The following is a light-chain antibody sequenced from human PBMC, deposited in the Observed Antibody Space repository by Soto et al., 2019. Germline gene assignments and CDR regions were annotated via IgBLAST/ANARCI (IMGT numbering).Light chain of an antibody. J-gene: IGLJ1*01. CDR2: DVS. Sequence: QSVLTQPRSVSGSPGQSVTISCTGTSSDIGSYEYVSWYQQRPGKAPRLMIYDVSKRPSGVPDRFSGSRSGNTASLTISGLQAEDEGDYYCCSFSGTSTLYVFGTGTKVTVL. V-gene: IGLV2-11*01. CDR3: CSFSGTSTLYV. CDR1: SSDIGSYEY.